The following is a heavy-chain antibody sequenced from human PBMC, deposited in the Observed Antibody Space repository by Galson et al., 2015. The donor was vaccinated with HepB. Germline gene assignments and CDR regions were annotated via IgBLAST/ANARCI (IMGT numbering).Heavy chain of an antibody. D-gene: IGHD3-22*01. CDR2: IYHSGST. CDR1: GGSISSYY. CDR3: ARGDSRKGSGYIADI. V-gene: IGHV4-59*12. J-gene: IGHJ3*02. Sequence: ETLSLTCTVSGGSISSYYWSWIRQPPGKGLEWIGEIYHSGSTNYNPSLKSRVTISVDTSKNQFSLKLSSVTAADTAVYYCARGDSRKGSGYIADIWGQGTMVTVSS.